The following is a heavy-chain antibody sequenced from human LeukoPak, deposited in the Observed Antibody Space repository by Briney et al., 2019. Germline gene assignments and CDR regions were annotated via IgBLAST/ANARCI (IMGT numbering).Heavy chain of an antibody. V-gene: IGHV4-30-4*01. D-gene: IGHD3-3*01. J-gene: IGHJ4*02. CDR1: GGSISSGDYY. Sequence: SETLSLTCTVSGGSISSGDYYWSWIRQPPGKGLEWIGYIYYSGSTYYNPSLKSRVTISVDTSKNQFSLKLSSVTAADTAVYYCATTGHTIFGVAIEGGFSDYWGQGTLVTVSS. CDR3: ATTGHTIFGVAIEGGFSDY. CDR2: IYYSGST.